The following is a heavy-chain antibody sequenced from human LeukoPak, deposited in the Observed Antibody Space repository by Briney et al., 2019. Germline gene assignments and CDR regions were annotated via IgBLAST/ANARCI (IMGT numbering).Heavy chain of an antibody. CDR1: GFTFRSYT. CDR3: ARASAYYDLLTGYTLYYFDY. J-gene: IGHJ4*02. CDR2: ISSTGSDI. D-gene: IGHD3-9*01. Sequence: GGSLRLFCAASGFTFRSYTMTWVRQAPGKGLEWVSSISSTGSDIYYADSVKGRFTLSRDNAKNSLSLQMNSLRAEDTAMYYCARASAYYDLLTGYTLYYFDYWGQGSLVTVSS. V-gene: IGHV3-21*01.